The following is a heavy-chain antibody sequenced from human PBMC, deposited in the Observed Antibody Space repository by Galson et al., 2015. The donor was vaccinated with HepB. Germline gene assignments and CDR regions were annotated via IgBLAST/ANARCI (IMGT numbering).Heavy chain of an antibody. CDR2: FTPEHGEA. CDR1: GYTLSEFS. V-gene: IGHV1-24*01. CDR3: ATDRITFPGRSPAGFDY. Sequence: SVKVSCKVSGYTLSEFSIHWVRQAPGKGLEWMGGFTPEHGEAIYTQKFQGRVTMTEDASTDTAFMELSSLRSEDTAVYYCATDRITFPGRSPAGFDYWGQGTLVTVSS. D-gene: IGHD1-14*01. J-gene: IGHJ4*02.